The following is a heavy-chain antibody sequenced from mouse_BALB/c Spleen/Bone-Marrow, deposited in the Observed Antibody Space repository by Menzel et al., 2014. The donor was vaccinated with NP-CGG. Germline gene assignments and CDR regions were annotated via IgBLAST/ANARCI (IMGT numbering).Heavy chain of an antibody. D-gene: IGHD2-2*01. V-gene: IGHV1-69*02. J-gene: IGHJ3*01. Sequence: QVQLQQSGAELVKPGASVKLSCKASGYTFTSYWMHWVKQRPGQGLEWIGEIDPSDSYTNYNQKFKGKATLTVDKSSSTAYMQLSSLTSEDSAVYYCASYYGYDEGFAYWGRGTLVTVSA. CDR2: IDPSDSYT. CDR1: GYTFTSYW. CDR3: ASYYGYDEGFAY.